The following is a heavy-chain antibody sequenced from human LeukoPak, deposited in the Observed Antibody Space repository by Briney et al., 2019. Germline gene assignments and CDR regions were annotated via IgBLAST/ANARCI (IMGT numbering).Heavy chain of an antibody. D-gene: IGHD2-21*01. V-gene: IGHV4-59*01. CDR1: GGSISSYY. Sequence: SETLSLTCTVSGGSISSYYWSWIRQPPGKGLEWIGYIYYSGSTNYNPSLKSRVTISVDTSKNQFSLKLSSVTAADTAVYYCARVESGYYYFDYWGQGTLVTVSS. CDR3: ARVESGYYYFDY. J-gene: IGHJ4*02. CDR2: IYYSGST.